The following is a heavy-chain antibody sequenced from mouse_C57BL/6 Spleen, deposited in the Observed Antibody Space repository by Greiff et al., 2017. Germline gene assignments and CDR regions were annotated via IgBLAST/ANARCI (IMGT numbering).Heavy chain of an antibody. CDR1: GFNIQDYY. CDR2: IDPEDGET. CDR3: ARDYYGSSPCFAY. V-gene: IGHV14-2*01. J-gene: IGHJ3*01. D-gene: IGHD1-1*01. Sequence: VQLQQSGAELVKPGASVKLSCTASGFNIQDYYMPWVKQRTEQGLEWIGRIDPEDGETKSAPKFQGKATITADTSSNTAYLQLSSLTSEDTAVYYCARDYYGSSPCFAYWGQGTLGTVSA.